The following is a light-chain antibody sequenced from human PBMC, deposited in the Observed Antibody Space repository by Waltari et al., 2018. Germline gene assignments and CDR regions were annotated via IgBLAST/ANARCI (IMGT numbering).Light chain of an antibody. CDR3: SAWDSNLREYV. V-gene: IGLV10-54*04. CDR2: RNN. J-gene: IGLJ1*01. CDR1: SHNVGNQG. Sequence: QAGLTQPPSVSKGLRQTATLTCTGNSHNVGNQGAAWLQQHQGQPPRLLSYRNNNRPSGISERFSASRSGNTASLTITGLQPEDEADYYCSAWDSNLREYVFGTGTKVTVL.